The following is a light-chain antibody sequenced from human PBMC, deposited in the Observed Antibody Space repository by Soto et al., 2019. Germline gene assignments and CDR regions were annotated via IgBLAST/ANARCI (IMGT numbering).Light chain of an antibody. J-gene: IGKJ5*01. CDR3: QQRSDWFT. CDR2: DAS. Sequence: EIVLTHSPATLSLSPWEIATLSYRASQSVSNFLAWYQQKPGQAPRLLIYDASNRATGIPVRFSGSGSGTDFTLTISSLEPEDFGLYYCQQRSDWFTFGQGTRLEIK. V-gene: IGKV3-11*01. CDR1: QSVSNF.